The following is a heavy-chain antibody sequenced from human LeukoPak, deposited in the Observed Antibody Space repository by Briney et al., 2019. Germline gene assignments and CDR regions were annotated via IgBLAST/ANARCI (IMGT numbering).Heavy chain of an antibody. V-gene: IGHV4-30-2*01. CDR3: ARVLAGTFDY. J-gene: IGHJ4*02. CDR2: IYHSGST. Sequence: PSETLSLTCAVSGGSISSGGYSWSWIRQPPGKGLEWIGYIYHSGSTYYNPSLKSRVTISVDRSKNQFSLKLSSVIAADTAVYYCARVLAGTFDYWGQGTLVTVSS. CDR1: GGSISSGGYS. D-gene: IGHD6-13*01.